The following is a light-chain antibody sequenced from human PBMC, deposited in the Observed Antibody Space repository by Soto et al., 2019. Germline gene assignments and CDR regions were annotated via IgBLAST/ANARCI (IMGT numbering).Light chain of an antibody. CDR2: GAS. J-gene: IGKJ5*01. CDR1: QSVSSY. CDR3: QQYDNWPPST. V-gene: IGKV3-15*01. Sequence: EIVMTQSPATLSVSPGERATLSCRASQSVSSYLAWYQQKPGQAPRLLIYGASTRATGIPARFSGSGSGTEFTLTISSRQSEDFAVYYCQQYDNWPPSTFGQGTRLEIK.